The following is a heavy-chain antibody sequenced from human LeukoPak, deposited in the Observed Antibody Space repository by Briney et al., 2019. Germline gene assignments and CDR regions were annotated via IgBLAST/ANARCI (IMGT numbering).Heavy chain of an antibody. CDR3: VKASCLWFGELSADSWLDS. V-gene: IGHV3-9*01. D-gene: IGHD3-10*01. Sequence: PGGSLRLSCTVSGFTFDDYVMHWVRQGPGKGLEWVSSISWNSNNVAFADSVKGRFTISRDNAKNSLYLQMNSLRPEDTALYCYVKASCLWFGELSADSWLDSWGQGTLVTVSS. J-gene: IGHJ5*01. CDR1: GFTFDDYV. CDR2: ISWNSNNV.